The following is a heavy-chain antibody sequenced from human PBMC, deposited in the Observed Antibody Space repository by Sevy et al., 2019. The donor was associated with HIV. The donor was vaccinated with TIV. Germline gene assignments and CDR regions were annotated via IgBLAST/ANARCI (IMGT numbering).Heavy chain of an antibody. CDR3: ARDSIAVDRYYYYGMDV. D-gene: IGHD6-19*01. CDR1: GGTFSSYA. V-gene: IGHV1-69*13. J-gene: IGHJ6*02. CDR2: IIPIFGTA. Sequence: ASVKVSCKASGGTFSSYAISWVRQAPGQGLEWMGGIIPIFGTANYAQKFQGRVTITADESTSTAYMELSSLRSKDTAVYYCARDSIAVDRYYYYGMDVWGQGTTVTVSS.